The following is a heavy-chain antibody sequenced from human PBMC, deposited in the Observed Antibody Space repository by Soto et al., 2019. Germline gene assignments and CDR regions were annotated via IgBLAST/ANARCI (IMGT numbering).Heavy chain of an antibody. D-gene: IGHD4-17*01. J-gene: IGHJ4*02. CDR3: DTGSSVYGDYLIY. Sequence: SETLSLTCTVSGGSISSGDYYWSWIRQPPGKGLEWIGYIYYSGSTYYNPSLKSRVTISVDTSKDQFSLKLSSVTAADTAVYYCDTGSSVYGDYLIYWGQGTLVTVSS. V-gene: IGHV4-30-4*01. CDR2: IYYSGST. CDR1: GGSISSGDYY.